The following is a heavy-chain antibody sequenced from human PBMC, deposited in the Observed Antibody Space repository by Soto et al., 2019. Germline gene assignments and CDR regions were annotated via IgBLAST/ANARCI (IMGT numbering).Heavy chain of an antibody. Sequence: EVQLVESGGGLVKPGGSLRLSCAASGFTFSSYSMNWVRQAPGKGLEWVSSISSSSSYIYYADSVKVRFTISSDNSKNPLYLPMHSLRAEDTAVYYCARVPLRRDGYPFDYWGQGTLVTVSS. CDR1: GFTFSSYS. V-gene: IGHV3-21*01. J-gene: IGHJ4*02. D-gene: IGHD5-12*01. CDR3: ARVPLRRDGYPFDY. CDR2: ISSSSSYI.